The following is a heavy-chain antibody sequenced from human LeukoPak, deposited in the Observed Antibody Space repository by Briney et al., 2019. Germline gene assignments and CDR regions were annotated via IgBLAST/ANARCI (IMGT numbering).Heavy chain of an antibody. J-gene: IGHJ3*02. CDR3: ARAPFTYDSSGDSFDI. D-gene: IGHD3-22*01. CDR2: IYSGGST. V-gene: IGHV3-66*01. Sequence: GGSLRLSCAASGFTVSSNYMCWVRQAPGKGLEWVSVIYSGGSTYYADSVKGRFTVSRDNSKNTLYLQMNSLRAEDTAVYYCARAPFTYDSSGDSFDIWGQGTMVTVSS. CDR1: GFTVSSNY.